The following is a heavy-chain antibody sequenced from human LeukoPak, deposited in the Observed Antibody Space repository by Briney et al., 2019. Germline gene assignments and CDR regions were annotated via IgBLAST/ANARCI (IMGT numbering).Heavy chain of an antibody. CDR2: INPSGTEK. Sequence: GGSLRLSCAASGFTFGTSWMTWVRQAPGKGLEWVANINPSGTEKYYADSVKGRFSISRDNARNSVYLQMASLRVEDTAVYYCARDPVEWELLLDYWGQGTLVTVSS. V-gene: IGHV3-7*01. CDR1: GFTFGTSW. CDR3: ARDPVEWELLLDY. D-gene: IGHD1-26*01. J-gene: IGHJ4*02.